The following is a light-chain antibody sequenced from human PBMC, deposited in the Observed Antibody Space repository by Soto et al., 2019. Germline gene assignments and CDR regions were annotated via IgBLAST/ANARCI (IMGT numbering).Light chain of an antibody. CDR2: KVS. CDR3: QQYSTYPLA. CDR1: QAISPW. Sequence: DVQMTQSPSTLSASVGDRVTITCRASQAISPWLAWYQQKPGKAPKLLIFKVSTLERGVPSRFSGGGSGTEFTLTISSLQPDDVATYYCQQYSTYPLAFGPGTKVEIQ. J-gene: IGKJ1*01. V-gene: IGKV1-5*03.